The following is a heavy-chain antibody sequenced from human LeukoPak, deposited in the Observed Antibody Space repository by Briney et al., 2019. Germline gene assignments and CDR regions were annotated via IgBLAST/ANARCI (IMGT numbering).Heavy chain of an antibody. V-gene: IGHV1-18*01. D-gene: IGHD3-22*01. CDR1: GYTFTSYG. Sequence: ASVKVSCKASGYTFTSYGISWVRQAPGQGLEWMGWISAYNGNTNYAQKLQGRVTMTTDTSTSTAYMELRSLRSDDTAVYYCARDSLSGYYYDSSGYFDYWGQGTLVTVSS. J-gene: IGHJ4*02. CDR3: ARDSLSGYYYDSSGYFDY. CDR2: ISAYNGNT.